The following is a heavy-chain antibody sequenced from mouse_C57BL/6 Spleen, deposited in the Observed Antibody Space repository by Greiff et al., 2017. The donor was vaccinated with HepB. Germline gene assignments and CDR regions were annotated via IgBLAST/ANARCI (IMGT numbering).Heavy chain of an antibody. Sequence: QVHVKQSGPELVKPGASVKISCKASGYAFSSSWMNWVKQRPGKGLEWIGRIYPGDGDTNYNGKFKGKATLTADKSSSTAYMQLSSLTSEDSAVYFCARSGYYGSSYGWYFDVWGTGTTVTVSS. D-gene: IGHD1-1*01. CDR2: IYPGDGDT. CDR3: ARSGYYGSSYGWYFDV. J-gene: IGHJ1*03. V-gene: IGHV1-82*01. CDR1: GYAFSSSW.